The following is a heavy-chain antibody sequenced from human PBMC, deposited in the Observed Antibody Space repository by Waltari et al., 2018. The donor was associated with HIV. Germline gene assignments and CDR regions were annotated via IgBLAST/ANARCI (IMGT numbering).Heavy chain of an antibody. J-gene: IGHJ2*01. CDR1: GDSINSGNYY. CDR3: ARVVYWYFDL. V-gene: IGHV4-31*03. CDR2: VYYRGGT. Sequence: QVQLQESGPGLVKSSQTLSLTCTVSGDSINSGNYYWAWIRQHPEKGLEWIGFVYYRGGTFSNPSFKSRATISGDTSKNQFSLTLTSMTAADTAVYYCARVVYWYFDLWGRGALVTVSS.